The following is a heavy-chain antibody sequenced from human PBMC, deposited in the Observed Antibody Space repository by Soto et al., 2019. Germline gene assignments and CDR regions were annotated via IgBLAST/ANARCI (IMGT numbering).Heavy chain of an antibody. CDR2: IYYSGST. CDR1: GGSISSGDYY. D-gene: IGHD2-15*01. J-gene: IGHJ4*02. CDR3: AGGECSGGTCSNFDY. V-gene: IGHV4-31*03. Sequence: QVQLQESGPGLVKPSQTLSLTCTVSGGSISSGDYYWSWIRQHPGKGLEWIGYIYYSGSTYYNLCLKSRVTIAVATSKNQFSLKLSSVTAADTAVYYCAGGECSGGTCSNFDYWGQGTLVTVSS.